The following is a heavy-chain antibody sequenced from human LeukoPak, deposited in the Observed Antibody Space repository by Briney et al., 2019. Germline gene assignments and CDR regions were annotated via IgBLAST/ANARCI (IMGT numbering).Heavy chain of an antibody. CDR3: ATVPYYYDSSGYGVGYYYMDV. CDR2: IIPIFGTA. J-gene: IGHJ6*03. D-gene: IGHD3-22*01. Sequence: SVKVSCKASGGTFSSYAISWVRQAPGQGLEWMGGIIPIFGTANYARKFQGRVTITTDESTSTAYMELSSLRSEDTAVYYCATVPYYYDSSGYGVGYYYMDVWGKGTTVTVSS. CDR1: GGTFSSYA. V-gene: IGHV1-69*05.